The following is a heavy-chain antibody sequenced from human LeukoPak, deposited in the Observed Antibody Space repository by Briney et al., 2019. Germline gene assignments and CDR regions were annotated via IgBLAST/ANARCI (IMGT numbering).Heavy chain of an antibody. CDR1: GFTFSSYG. CDR3: ARDYYDSSGYYFPSDY. V-gene: IGHV3-33*01. CDR2: IWYDGSNK. Sequence: PGGSLRLSCAASGFTFSSYGMHWVRQAPGGGLEWVAVIWYDGSNKYYADSVKGRFTISRDNSKNTLYLQMNSLRAEDTAVYYCARDYYDSSGYYFPSDYWGQGTLVTVSS. D-gene: IGHD3-22*01. J-gene: IGHJ4*02.